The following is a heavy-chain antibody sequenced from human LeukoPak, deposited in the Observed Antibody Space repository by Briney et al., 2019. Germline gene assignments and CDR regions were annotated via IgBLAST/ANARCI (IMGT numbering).Heavy chain of an antibody. CDR2: IYSGGST. V-gene: IGHV3-53*01. D-gene: IGHD3-22*01. J-gene: IGHJ4*02. CDR1: GFTFDDYA. CDR3: ARGGVVVIFDY. Sequence: GRSLRLSCAASGFTFDDYAMHWVRQAPGKGLEWVSVIYSGGSTYYADSVKGRFIISRDNSKNTLYLQMNSLRAEDTAVYYCARGGVVVIFDYWGQGTLVTVSS.